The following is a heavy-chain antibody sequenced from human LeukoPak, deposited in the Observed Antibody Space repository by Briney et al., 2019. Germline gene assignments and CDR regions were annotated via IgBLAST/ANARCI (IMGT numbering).Heavy chain of an antibody. CDR3: AKEGHGSSLDY. CDR2: ISYDGSNK. CDR1: GFTFSSYG. Sequence: GGSLRLSCAASGFTFSSYGMHWVRQAPGKGLEWVAVISYDGSNKYYADSVKGRFTISRDNSKNTLYLQMNSLRAEDTAVYYCAKEGHGSSLDYWGQGTLVTASS. J-gene: IGHJ4*02. D-gene: IGHD6-13*01. V-gene: IGHV3-30*18.